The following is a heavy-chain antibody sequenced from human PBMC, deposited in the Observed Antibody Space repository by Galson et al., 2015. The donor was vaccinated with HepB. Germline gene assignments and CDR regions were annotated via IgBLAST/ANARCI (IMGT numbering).Heavy chain of an antibody. Sequence: SLRLSCAASGFTVSSNYMSWVRQAPGKGLEWVSVIYSGGSTYYADSVKGRFTISRDNSKNTLYLQMNSLRAEDTAVYYCARVLIVVERLDAFDIWGQGQWSPSLQ. CDR3: ARVLIVVERLDAFDI. CDR1: GFTVSSNY. D-gene: IGHD2-15*01. V-gene: IGHV3-53*01. J-gene: IGHJ3*02. CDR2: IYSGGST.